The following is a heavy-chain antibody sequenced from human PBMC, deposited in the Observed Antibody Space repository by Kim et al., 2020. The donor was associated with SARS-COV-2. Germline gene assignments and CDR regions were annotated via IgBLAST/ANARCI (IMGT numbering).Heavy chain of an antibody. V-gene: IGHV5-51*01. CDR2: IYPGDSDT. CDR3: AGTSGNISGYYYGAYYYYYGMDV. J-gene: IGHJ6*02. D-gene: IGHD3-22*01. Sequence: GESLKISCKGSGYSFTSYWIGWVRQMPGKGLEWMGIIYPGDSDTRYSASFQGQVTISADKSISTAYLQWSSLKASDTAMYYCAGTSGNISGYYYGAYYYYYGMDVWGQGTTVTVSS. CDR1: GYSFTSYW.